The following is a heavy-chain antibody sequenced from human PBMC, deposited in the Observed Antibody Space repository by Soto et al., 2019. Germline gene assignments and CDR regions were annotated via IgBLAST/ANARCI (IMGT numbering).Heavy chain of an antibody. D-gene: IGHD6-25*01. Sequence: EVQLVQSGGGLAQPGKSLRLSCAASGFTFRKFWMHWVRQVPGKGPVWVSAISGSGGTTYYADSVKGRFTISRDHSKNTLFLQMNSLRAEDTAVYYCAKFFVETGGSSGWPWSFHYWGQGTLVTVSS. V-gene: IGHV3-23*04. CDR3: AKFFVETGGSSGWPWSFHY. CDR2: ISGSGGTT. CDR1: GFTFRKFW. J-gene: IGHJ4*02.